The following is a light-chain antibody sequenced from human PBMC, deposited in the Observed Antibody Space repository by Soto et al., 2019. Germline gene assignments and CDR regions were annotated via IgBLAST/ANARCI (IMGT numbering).Light chain of an antibody. CDR1: SSDVGSYSL. CDR2: EDI. J-gene: IGLJ2*01. V-gene: IGLV2-23*01. Sequence: QSALTQPASVSGSPGQSITISCTGTSSDVGSYSLVSWYQQLPGKAPKLMIYEDIKRPSGVSNRFSGSKSGNTASLTISGPQAEDEADYYCCSYAVGTTLGFGGGTKVTVL. CDR3: CSYAVGTTLG.